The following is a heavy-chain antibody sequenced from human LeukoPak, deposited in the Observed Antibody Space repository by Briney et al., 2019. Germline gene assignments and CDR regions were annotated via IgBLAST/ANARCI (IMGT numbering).Heavy chain of an antibody. V-gene: IGHV4-59*01. CDR1: GGSISSYY. Sequence: SETLSLTCTVSGGSISSYYWSWIRQPPGKGLEWIGYIYYSGSTNYNPSLKSRVTISVDTSKNQFSLKLSSVTAADTAVYYCARGRAYYDFWDWGQGTLVTVSS. D-gene: IGHD3-3*01. J-gene: IGHJ4*02. CDR2: IYYSGST. CDR3: ARGRAYYDFWD.